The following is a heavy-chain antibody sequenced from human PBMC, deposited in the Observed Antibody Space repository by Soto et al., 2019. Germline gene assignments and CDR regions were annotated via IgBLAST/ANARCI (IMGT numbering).Heavy chain of an antibody. CDR2: INPNRGGT. CDR3: ARDRGSEKTVFDY. V-gene: IGHV1-2*02. J-gene: IGHJ4*02. Sequence: QVQLVQYGAEVKKPGASVKVSCKASGYTFTGYYMHWVRQAPGQGLERMGWINPNRGGTNYAQKFQGRVTIARDTSISTAYMELSRLRSDDTAVYYCARDRGSEKTVFDYWGQGTLVTVSS. D-gene: IGHD3-10*01. CDR1: GYTFTGYY.